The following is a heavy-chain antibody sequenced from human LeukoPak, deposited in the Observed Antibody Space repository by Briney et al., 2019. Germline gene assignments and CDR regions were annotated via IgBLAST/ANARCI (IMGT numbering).Heavy chain of an antibody. CDR1: GASISSGSYF. V-gene: IGHV4-61*02. D-gene: IGHD6-6*01. Sequence: SETLSLTCTVSGASISSGSYFWSWIRQSAGRGLEWIGRIDSSGNTNYNPSLKSRVTMSLDTSKNQFSLKLSSVTAADTAVYYCARDYSSSGWFDPWGQGTLVTVSS. J-gene: IGHJ5*02. CDR2: IDSSGNT. CDR3: ARDYSSSGWFDP.